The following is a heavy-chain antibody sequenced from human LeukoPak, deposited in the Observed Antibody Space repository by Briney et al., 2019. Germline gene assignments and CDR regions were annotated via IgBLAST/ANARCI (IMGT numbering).Heavy chain of an antibody. CDR1: GGSFSGYY. CDR2: INHSGST. V-gene: IGHV4-34*01. Sequence: KPSETLSLTCAVYGGSFSGYYWSWIRQPPGKGLEWIGEINHSGSTNYNPSLKSRVTISVDTSKNQFSLKLSSVTAADTAVYYCARDPRITMVRGVTYMDVWGKGTTVTISS. J-gene: IGHJ6*03. D-gene: IGHD3-10*01. CDR3: ARDPRITMVRGVTYMDV.